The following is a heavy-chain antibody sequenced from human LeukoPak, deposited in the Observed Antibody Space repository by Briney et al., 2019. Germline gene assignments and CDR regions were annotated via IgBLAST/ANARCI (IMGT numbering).Heavy chain of an antibody. D-gene: IGHD2-21*02. J-gene: IGHJ4*02. CDR3: ARDYRGGDCFPDY. CDR2: INPNSGDT. V-gene: IGHV1-2*06. CDR1: GYTFTGYY. Sequence: ASVKVSCKASGYTFTGYYVHWVRQAPGQGLEWMGRINPNSGDTNYAQKFQGRVTMTRDTSISTAYMELSRLRSDDTAVYYCARDYRGGDCFPDYWGQGTLVTVSS.